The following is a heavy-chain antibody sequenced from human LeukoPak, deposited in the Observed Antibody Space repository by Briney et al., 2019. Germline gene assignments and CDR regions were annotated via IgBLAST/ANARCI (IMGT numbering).Heavy chain of an antibody. CDR3: WCSSPPLDY. D-gene: IGHD6-13*01. J-gene: IGHJ4*02. V-gene: IGHV1-8*02. CDR1: GGTFSSYA. CDR2: MNPNSGNT. Sequence: ASVKVSCKASGGTFSSYAINWVRQATGQGLEWMGWMNPNSGNTGYAQKFQGRVTMTRNTSISTAYMELRSLRSEDTSVYYCWCSSPPLDYWGQGTLVTVSS.